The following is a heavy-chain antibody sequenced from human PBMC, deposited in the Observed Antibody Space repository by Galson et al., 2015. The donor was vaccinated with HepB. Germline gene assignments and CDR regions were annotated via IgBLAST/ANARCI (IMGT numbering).Heavy chain of an antibody. CDR1: GYTFTTYG. J-gene: IGHJ4*02. CDR3: TRLAVAGTY. D-gene: IGHD6-19*01. Sequence: SVKVSCKASGYTFTTYGIHWVRQAPGQGLEWMGWINAANGHTANSQRFQGRVTITRDTSASTAYMELSSLISEYTAVYYCTRLAVAGTYWGQGTLVTVSS. V-gene: IGHV1-3*01. CDR2: INAANGHT.